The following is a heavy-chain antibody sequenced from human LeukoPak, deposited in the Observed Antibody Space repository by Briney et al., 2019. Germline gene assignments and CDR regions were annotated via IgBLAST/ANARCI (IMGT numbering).Heavy chain of an antibody. Sequence: GGSLRLSCAASGFTFSDFYMSWIRQAPGKGLEWVSYISSSGSTIYYADSVKGRFTISRDNAKNSLYLQMNSLRAEDTAVYYCAREWLRWDSFDYWGQGTLVTVSS. D-gene: IGHD5-12*01. CDR3: AREWLRWDSFDY. J-gene: IGHJ4*02. V-gene: IGHV3-11*01. CDR1: GFTFSDFY. CDR2: ISSSGSTI.